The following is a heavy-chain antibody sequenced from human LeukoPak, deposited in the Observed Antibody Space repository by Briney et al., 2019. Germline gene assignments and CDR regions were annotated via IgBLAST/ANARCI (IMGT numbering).Heavy chain of an antibody. J-gene: IGHJ4*02. CDR1: GFIFSNYS. V-gene: IGHV3-48*01. CDR2: ISGSSSTI. Sequence: GGSLRLSCAASGFIFSNYSMNWVRQAPGKGLEWVSYISGSSSTIHYADSVKGRFTISRDNDKNSQFLQMNGLSVEDTAVYYCARDYTGGWNDYWGQGTLVIVSS. D-gene: IGHD7-27*01. CDR3: ARDYTGGWNDY.